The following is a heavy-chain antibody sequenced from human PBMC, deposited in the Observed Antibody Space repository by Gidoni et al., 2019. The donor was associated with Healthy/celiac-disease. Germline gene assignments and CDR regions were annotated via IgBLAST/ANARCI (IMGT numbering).Heavy chain of an antibody. CDR1: GYTFTSYA. CDR3: ARDSESLWFRESYGVGY. J-gene: IGHJ4*02. D-gene: IGHD3-10*01. CDR2: INTNTGNP. Sequence: QVQLVQSGSELKKPGASVKVSCKASGYTFTSYAMNWVRQAPGQGLEWMGWINTNTGNPTYAQGFTGRFVFSLDTSVSTAYLQISSLKAEDTAVYYCARDSESLWFRESYGVGYWGQGTLVTVSS. V-gene: IGHV7-4-1*02.